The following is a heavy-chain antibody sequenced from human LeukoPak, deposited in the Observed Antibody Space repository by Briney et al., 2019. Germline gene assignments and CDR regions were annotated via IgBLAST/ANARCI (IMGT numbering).Heavy chain of an antibody. CDR3: ARDHGAGFSYYMDV. CDR1: GFIFDDHG. CDR2: INWNGVTT. V-gene: IGHV3-20*04. J-gene: IGHJ6*03. Sequence: GGSLRLSCAASGFIFDDHGMSWVRQAPGKGLEWVSGINWNGVTTSYVDSVKGRFTISRDNAKNSLYLQMNSLRAEDTALYYCARDHGAGFSYYMDVWGKGATVTISS. D-gene: IGHD3-10*01.